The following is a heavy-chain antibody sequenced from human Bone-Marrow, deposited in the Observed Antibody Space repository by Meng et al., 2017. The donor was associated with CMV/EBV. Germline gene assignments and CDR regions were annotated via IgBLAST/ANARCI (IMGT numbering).Heavy chain of an antibody. CDR1: VYTFTGYY. V-gene: IGHV1-2*02. CDR3: SRDIVMSYNWFDP. J-gene: IGHJ5*02. CDR2: INPNSGGT. D-gene: IGHD2-21*01. Sequence: ASVKVSCKASVYTFTGYYMHWVRQAPGQGLEWMGWINPNSGGTTYAQKFQGSVTMTRDTVISTAYMELSRLRSDDTAVYYCSRDIVMSYNWFDPWGQGTLVTVSS.